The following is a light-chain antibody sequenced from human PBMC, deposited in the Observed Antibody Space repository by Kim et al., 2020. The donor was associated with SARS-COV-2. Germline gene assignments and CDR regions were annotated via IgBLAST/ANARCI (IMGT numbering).Light chain of an antibody. Sequence: VSPGQTASIPCSGDMLGDKYTCWYQKKPGQSPVLVIFQDTKRPSGIPGRFSGSSSGNIATLTISGTQAMDEADYYCQAWDSRTAVVFGGGTQLTVL. CDR2: QDT. CDR1: MLGDKY. CDR3: QAWDSRTAVV. J-gene: IGLJ2*01. V-gene: IGLV3-1*01.